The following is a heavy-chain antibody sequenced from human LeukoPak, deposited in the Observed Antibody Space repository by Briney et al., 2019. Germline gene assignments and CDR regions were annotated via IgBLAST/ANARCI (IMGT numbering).Heavy chain of an antibody. J-gene: IGHJ3*02. V-gene: IGHV3-7*01. CDR2: IKQDGSQK. CDR1: GFTFSSFW. D-gene: IGHD2-21*01. Sequence: PGGSLRLSCPASGFTFSSFWMNWVRQAPGKGLEYVANIKQDGSQKYYVDSVKGRFTISRDSTENSLYLQMNYLTTDDTAVYYCARDRRVGGWGGAFDIWGQGTKVTVSS. CDR3: ARDRRVGGWGGAFDI.